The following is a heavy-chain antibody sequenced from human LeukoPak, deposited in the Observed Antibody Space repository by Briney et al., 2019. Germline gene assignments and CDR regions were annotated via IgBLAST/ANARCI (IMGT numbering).Heavy chain of an antibody. D-gene: IGHD2-2*01. J-gene: IGHJ4*02. CDR1: GFTFSSYA. CDR2: ISGAGGST. Sequence: GGSLRLSCAASGFTFSSYAMRWVRQAPGRGLEWVSGISGAGGSTYYADSVRGRFTISRDNSQNALYLQMNSLRSEDTAVYDCAKNAIRCYYATDWYFDYWGLGTLVAVSS. V-gene: IGHV3-23*01. CDR3: AKNAIRCYYATDWYFDY.